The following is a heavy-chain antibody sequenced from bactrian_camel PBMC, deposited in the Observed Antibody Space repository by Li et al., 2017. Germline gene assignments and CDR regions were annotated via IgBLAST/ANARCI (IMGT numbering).Heavy chain of an antibody. V-gene: IGHV3S57*01. Sequence: QVQLVESGGGSVQAGGSLTLSCAVSGWPVRQWCMAWFRQSPGKEREGVAGIPSAGQISYAEFAKGRFTISQDNAKNALNLGMNNLNPDDTAMYCCATQIVCAVVFGTGWYKDRGQGTQVTVS. J-gene: IGHJ4*01. CDR1: GWPVRQWC. D-gene: IGHD6*01. CDR2: IPSAGQI. CDR3: ATQIVCAVVFGTGWYKD.